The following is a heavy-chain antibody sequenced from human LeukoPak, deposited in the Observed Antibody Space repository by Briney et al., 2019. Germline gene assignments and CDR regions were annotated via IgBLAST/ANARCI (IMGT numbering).Heavy chain of an antibody. CDR3: ARVPDSSGYYYGMDV. Sequence: GGSLRLSCAASGFTFSSYAMHWVRQAPGKGLERVAVISYDGSNKYYADSVKGRFTISRDNSKNTLYLQMNSLRAEDTAVYYCARVPDSSGYYYGMDVWGQGTTVTVSS. D-gene: IGHD6-25*01. V-gene: IGHV3-30-3*01. CDR2: ISYDGSNK. CDR1: GFTFSSYA. J-gene: IGHJ6*02.